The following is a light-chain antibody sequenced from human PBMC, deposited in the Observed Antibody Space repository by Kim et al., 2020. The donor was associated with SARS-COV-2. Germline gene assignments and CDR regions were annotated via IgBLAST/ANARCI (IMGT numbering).Light chain of an antibody. J-gene: IGLJ2*01. V-gene: IGLV1-44*01. Sequence: AISCSGSNSNIGSNSVNWYQLLPGTAPNLLIYSDSQRPSGVPDRFSGSKSGTSASLAVSGLQSEDESDYYCAAWDDSLNNMVFGGGTQLTVL. CDR2: SDS. CDR1: NSNIGSNS. CDR3: AAWDDSLNNMV.